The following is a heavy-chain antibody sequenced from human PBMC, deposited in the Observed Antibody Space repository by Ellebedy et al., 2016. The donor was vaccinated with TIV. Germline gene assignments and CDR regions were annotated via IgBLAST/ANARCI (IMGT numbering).Heavy chain of an antibody. V-gene: IGHV5-10-1*01. Sequence: GESLKISCKGSGYSFTTYWITWVRQMPGKGLEWMGRIDPSDSYTKNSPSFQGHVTISADKSISTAHLQWNSLKASDTAMYYCARHMNTAMTNDYWGQGTLVTVSS. J-gene: IGHJ4*02. CDR1: GYSFTTYW. CDR3: ARHMNTAMTNDY. CDR2: IDPSDSYT. D-gene: IGHD5-18*01.